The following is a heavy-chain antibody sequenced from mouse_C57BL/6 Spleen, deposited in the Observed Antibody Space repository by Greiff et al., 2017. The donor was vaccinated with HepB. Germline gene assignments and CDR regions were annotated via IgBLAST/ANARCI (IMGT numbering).Heavy chain of an antibody. Sequence: QVQLQQSGAELVKPGASVKMSCKASGYTFTSYWITWVKQRPGQGLEWIGDIYPGSGSTNYNEKFKSKATLTVDTSSSTAYMQLSSLTSEDSAVYYCARGHYGSSFYYAMDYWGQGTSVTVSS. CDR3: ARGHYGSSFYYAMDY. D-gene: IGHD1-1*01. CDR1: GYTFTSYW. CDR2: IYPGSGST. V-gene: IGHV1-55*01. J-gene: IGHJ4*01.